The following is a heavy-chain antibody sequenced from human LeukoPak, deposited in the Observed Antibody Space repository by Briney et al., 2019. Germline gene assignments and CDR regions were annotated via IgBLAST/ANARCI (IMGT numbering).Heavy chain of an antibody. CDR3: AKDTNYDYVWGSYRPSGAFDT. CDR1: GFTFSSYA. J-gene: IGHJ3*02. D-gene: IGHD3-16*02. V-gene: IGHV3-23*01. Sequence: GGSLRLSCAASGFTFSSYAMSWVRQAPGKGLEWVSAISGSGGSTYYADSVKGRFTISRDNSKNTLYLQMNSLRAEDTAVYYCAKDTNYDYVWGSYRPSGAFDTWGQGTMVTVSS. CDR2: ISGSGGST.